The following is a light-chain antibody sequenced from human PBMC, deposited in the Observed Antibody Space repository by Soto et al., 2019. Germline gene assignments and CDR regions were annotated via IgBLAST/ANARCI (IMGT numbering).Light chain of an antibody. J-gene: IGKJ2*01. CDR3: QQYASSPLT. Sequence: EIVLTQSPGTVSLSPGERATLSCRAGQSVGNNYLAWYQKKRGQAPRLLISGASRRATGVLDRFSGSGTGTDFSLTISRLEPEDSAVYYCQQYASSPLTFGQGTKLEIK. V-gene: IGKV3-20*01. CDR2: GAS. CDR1: QSVGNNY.